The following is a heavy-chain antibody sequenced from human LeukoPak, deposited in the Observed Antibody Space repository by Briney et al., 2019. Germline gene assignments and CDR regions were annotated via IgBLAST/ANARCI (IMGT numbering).Heavy chain of an antibody. CDR1: GFTFSSYE. D-gene: IGHD3-10*01. Sequence: GGSLRLSCAASGFTFSSYEMNWVRQAPGKGLEWVSYISSSGSTIYYADSVKGRFTISRDNAKNSVYLQMNSLRVEDTAVYYCASITMVRGVGDWGQGTLVTVSS. CDR3: ASITMVRGVGD. V-gene: IGHV3-48*03. J-gene: IGHJ4*02. CDR2: ISSSGSTI.